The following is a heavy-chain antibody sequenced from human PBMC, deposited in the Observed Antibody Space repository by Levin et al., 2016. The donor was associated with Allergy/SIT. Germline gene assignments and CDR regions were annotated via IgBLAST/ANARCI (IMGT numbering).Heavy chain of an antibody. D-gene: IGHD1-14*01. CDR3: IDH. J-gene: IGHJ4*02. CDR2: IWYDGSNK. V-gene: IGHV3-33*01. Sequence: VRQAPGKGLEWVAVIWYDGSNKYYADSVKGRFTISRDNSKNTLDLQMNSLEAEDTATDHSIDHWGQGTLVTVSS.